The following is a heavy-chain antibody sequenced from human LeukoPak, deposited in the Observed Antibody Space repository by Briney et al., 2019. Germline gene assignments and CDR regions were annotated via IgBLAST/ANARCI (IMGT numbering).Heavy chain of an antibody. V-gene: IGHV3-23*01. CDR1: GFTFSSYA. CDR3: AKDHDTVTSSTSDY. CDR2: ISGSGGST. D-gene: IGHD4-17*01. J-gene: IGHJ4*02. Sequence: GGSLRLSCAASGFTFSSYAMSWVRLAPGKGLEWVSGISGSGGSTYYADSVKGRFTISRDNSKNTLYLQMNSLRADDTAVYYCAKDHDTVTSSTSDYWGQGTLVTVSS.